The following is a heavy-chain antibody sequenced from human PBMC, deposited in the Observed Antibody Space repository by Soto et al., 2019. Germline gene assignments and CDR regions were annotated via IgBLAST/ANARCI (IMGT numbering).Heavy chain of an antibody. D-gene: IGHD1-20*01. J-gene: IGHJ3*01. CDR2: ISYDGSNK. Sequence: GGSLRLSCAASGFTFSSYGMRWVRQAPGKGLEWVAVISYDGSNKYYADSVKGRFTISRDNSKNTLYLQMNSLRAEDTAVYYCAKDITGSSSFWGQGTMVTVSS. CDR1: GFTFSSYG. V-gene: IGHV3-30*18. CDR3: AKDITGSSSF.